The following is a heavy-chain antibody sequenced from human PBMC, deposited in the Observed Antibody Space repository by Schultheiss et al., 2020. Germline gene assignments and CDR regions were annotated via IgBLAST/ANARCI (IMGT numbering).Heavy chain of an antibody. CDR1: GFSFSSYG. CDR2: ISGSGGST. J-gene: IGHJ2*01. V-gene: IGHV3-23*01. CDR3: ATNGKDYYDSSGYYWNWYFDL. Sequence: GGSLRLSCAASGFSFSSYGMSWVRQAPGKGLEWVSAISGSGGSTYYADSVKGRFTISRDNSKNTLYLQMNSLRAEDTAVYYCATNGKDYYDSSGYYWNWYFDLWGRGTLVTVSS. D-gene: IGHD3-22*01.